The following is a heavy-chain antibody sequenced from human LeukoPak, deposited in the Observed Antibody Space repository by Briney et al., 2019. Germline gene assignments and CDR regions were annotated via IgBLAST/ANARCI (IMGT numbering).Heavy chain of an antibody. V-gene: IGHV3-74*01. Sequence: GGSLRLSCAASGFTFSSYWMHWVGQAPGKGLVWVSRINSDGSGTSYADSVKGRFTISRDNAKNTLYLQMNSLRAEDTAVYYCAKWRGTSPVGEFDPWGQGTLVTVSS. CDR3: AKWRGTSPVGEFDP. CDR2: INSDGSGT. D-gene: IGHD2-21*01. J-gene: IGHJ5*02. CDR1: GFTFSSYW.